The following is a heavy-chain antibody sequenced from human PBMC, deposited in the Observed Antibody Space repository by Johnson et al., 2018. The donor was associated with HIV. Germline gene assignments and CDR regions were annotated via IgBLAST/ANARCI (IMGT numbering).Heavy chain of an antibody. CDR2: ISYDGSNK. CDR1: GFTFSSYG. D-gene: IGHD2-21*02. V-gene: IGHV3-30*19. Sequence: QLVESGGGVVQPGGSLRLSCAASGFTFSSYGMHWVRQAPGKGLDWVTVISYDGSNKYYADSVKGRFTISRDNSKNTLYLQMNSLRAGDTAVYYCARGLAYCGGDCSPDAFDIWGQGAMVTVSS. J-gene: IGHJ3*02. CDR3: ARGLAYCGGDCSPDAFDI.